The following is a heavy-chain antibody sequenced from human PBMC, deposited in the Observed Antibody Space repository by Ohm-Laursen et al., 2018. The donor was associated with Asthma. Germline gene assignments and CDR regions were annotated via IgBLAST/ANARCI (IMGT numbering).Heavy chain of an antibody. Sequence: SLRLSCSASGFTFSSYGMHWVRQAPGKGLEWVAVIWYDGSNKYYADSVKGRFTISRDNSKNTLYLQMNSLRAEDTAVYYCARDGCSGGSCSLAFDIWGQGTMVTVSS. CDR1: GFTFSSYG. D-gene: IGHD2-15*01. J-gene: IGHJ3*02. V-gene: IGHV3-33*08. CDR3: ARDGCSGGSCSLAFDI. CDR2: IWYDGSNK.